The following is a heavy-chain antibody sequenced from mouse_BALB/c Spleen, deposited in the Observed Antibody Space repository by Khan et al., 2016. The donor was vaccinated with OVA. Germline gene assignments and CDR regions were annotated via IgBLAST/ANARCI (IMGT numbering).Heavy chain of an antibody. D-gene: IGHD1-1*01. V-gene: IGHV1-4*01. CDR1: GYTFTDYT. Sequence: VQLQESGAELARPGASVKMSCKASGYTFTDYTMHWVKQRPGQGLEWIGYIDPSSDYTNYNQKFKDMATLTADKSSSVAYMQLNSLTSEDSAVYYCARYYYGYTYGFAYWGQGTLVTVSA. CDR3: ARYYYGYTYGFAY. J-gene: IGHJ3*01. CDR2: IDPSSDYT.